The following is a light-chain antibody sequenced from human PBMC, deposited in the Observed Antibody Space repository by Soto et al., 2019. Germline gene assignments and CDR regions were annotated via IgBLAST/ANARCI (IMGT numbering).Light chain of an antibody. CDR1: QSVSSSY. CDR2: DVS. CDR3: QQYGSSPT. V-gene: IGKV3-20*01. Sequence: EIVLTQSPGTLSLSPGERATLSCRSSQSVSSSYLAWYQHKPGQTSRLLIYDVSSRATGIPDRFSGSGSGTDFTLTISRLEPEDFAVYYCQQYGSSPTFGQGTKVEIK. J-gene: IGKJ1*01.